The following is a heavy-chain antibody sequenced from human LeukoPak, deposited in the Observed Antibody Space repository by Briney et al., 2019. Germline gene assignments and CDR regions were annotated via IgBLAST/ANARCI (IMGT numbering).Heavy chain of an antibody. V-gene: IGHV3-21*01. CDR2: ISSSSSYI. J-gene: IGHJ4*02. Sequence: GGSLRLSCAASGFNFNNYWMSWLRQAPGKGLEWVPSISSSSSYIYYADSVKGRFTISRDNAKNSLYLQMNSLRAEDTAVYYCARVGATSHFDYWGQGTLVTVSS. CDR1: GFNFNNYW. CDR3: ARVGATSHFDY. D-gene: IGHD1-26*01.